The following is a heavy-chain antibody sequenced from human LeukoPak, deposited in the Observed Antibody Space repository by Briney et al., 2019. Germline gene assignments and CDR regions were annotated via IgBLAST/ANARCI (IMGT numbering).Heavy chain of an antibody. CDR3: ASLGAFGGVIVPASPLNWFDP. D-gene: IGHD3-16*02. J-gene: IGHJ5*02. V-gene: IGHV3-30-3*01. Sequence: GGSLRLSCAASGFTFSSYAMHWVRQAPGKGLEWVAVISYDGSNKYYADSVKGRFTISRDNSKNTLYLQMNSLRAEDTAVYYCASLGAFGGVIVPASPLNWFDPWGQGTLVTVSS. CDR2: ISYDGSNK. CDR1: GFTFSSYA.